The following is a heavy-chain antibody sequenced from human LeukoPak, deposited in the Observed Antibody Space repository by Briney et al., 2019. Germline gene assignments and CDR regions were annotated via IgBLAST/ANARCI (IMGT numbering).Heavy chain of an antibody. Sequence: SETLSPTCTVSGGSISSYYWSWIRQPPGKGLEWIGYIYYSGSTNYNPSLKSRVTISVDTSKNQLSLKLSSVTAADTAVYYCARATSRYYYGSGSYYNGYYFDYWGQGTLVTVSS. J-gene: IGHJ4*02. D-gene: IGHD3-10*01. CDR1: GGSISSYY. CDR3: ARATSRYYYGSGSYYNGYYFDY. V-gene: IGHV4-59*01. CDR2: IYYSGST.